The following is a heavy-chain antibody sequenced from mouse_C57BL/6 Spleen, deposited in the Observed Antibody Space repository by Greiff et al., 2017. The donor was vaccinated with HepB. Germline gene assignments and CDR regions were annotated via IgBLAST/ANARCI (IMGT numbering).Heavy chain of an antibody. D-gene: IGHD2-2*01. CDR3: AREGLRDAMDY. CDR2: IYPGDGDT. J-gene: IGHJ4*01. Sequence: LVESGAELVKPGASVKISCKASGYAFSSYWMNWVKQRPGKGLEWIGQIYPGDGDTNYNGKFKGKATLTADKSSSTAYMQLSSLTSEDSAVYFCAREGLRDAMDYWGQGTSVTVSS. V-gene: IGHV1-80*01. CDR1: GYAFSSYW.